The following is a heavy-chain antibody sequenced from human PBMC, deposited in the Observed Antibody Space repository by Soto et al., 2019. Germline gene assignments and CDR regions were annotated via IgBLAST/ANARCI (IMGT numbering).Heavy chain of an antibody. J-gene: IGHJ6*02. CDR3: ARDRERVTVNGGIALGAMEV. CDR2: VKPDGSAT. Sequence: PWGSLRLSGAASGFTFNYYWMTWVRQAPGKGLEWVANVKPDGSATFYADSLKGRFTISRDNAKNSVSLQMDSLRADDTAVYYCARDRERVTVNGGIALGAMEVWGHGTTVTVSS. V-gene: IGHV3-7*03. D-gene: IGHD3-22*01. CDR1: GFTFNYYW.